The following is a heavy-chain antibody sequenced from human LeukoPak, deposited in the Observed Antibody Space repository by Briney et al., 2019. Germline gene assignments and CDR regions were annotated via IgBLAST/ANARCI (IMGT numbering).Heavy chain of an antibody. CDR3: ARGGSYPTYYFDY. Sequence: QTGGSLRFSCAASGFTFSSYSMNWVRQAPGKGLEWVSYISSSSSTIYYADSVKGRFTISRDNAKNSLYLQMNSLRAEDTAVYYCARGGSYPTYYFDYWGQGTLVTVSS. CDR1: GFTFSSYS. J-gene: IGHJ4*02. CDR2: ISSSSSTI. D-gene: IGHD3-16*02. V-gene: IGHV3-48*04.